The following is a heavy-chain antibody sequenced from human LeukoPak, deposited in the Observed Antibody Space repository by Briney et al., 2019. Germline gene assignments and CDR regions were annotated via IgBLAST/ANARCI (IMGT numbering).Heavy chain of an antibody. J-gene: IGHJ4*02. CDR3: ALTMVREVIISDPYFDY. V-gene: IGHV3-11*06. CDR2: ISSSSSYT. CDR1: GFTFSDYY. D-gene: IGHD3-10*01. Sequence: GGSLRLSCAASGFTFSDYYMSWIGQAQGKGLEWVSYISSSSSYTNYADSVKGRFTISRDNAKNSLYLQMNSLRAEDTAVYYCALTMVREVIISDPYFDYWGQGTLVTVSS.